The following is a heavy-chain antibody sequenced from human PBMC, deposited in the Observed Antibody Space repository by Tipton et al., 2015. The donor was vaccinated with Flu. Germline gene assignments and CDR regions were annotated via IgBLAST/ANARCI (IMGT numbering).Heavy chain of an antibody. V-gene: IGHV5-51*03. CDR1: GYRFASYW. J-gene: IGHJ4*02. Sequence: QLVQSGPEVKKPGESLKISCKGSGYRFASYWIGWVRQMPGKGLEWMGIVYPGDSDTRYSPSFEGLVTISVDKSINTAYLQWSGLKASDTAIYYCVITSSCYNPFDYWGQGTLVNVSS. CDR3: VITSSCYNPFDY. CDR2: VYPGDSDT. D-gene: IGHD2-2*01.